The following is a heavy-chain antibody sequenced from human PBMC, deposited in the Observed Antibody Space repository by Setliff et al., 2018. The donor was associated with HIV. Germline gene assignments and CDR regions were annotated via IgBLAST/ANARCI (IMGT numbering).Heavy chain of an antibody. CDR2: MYYRGTT. Sequence: SETLSLTCTVSGGSIISSSYYWGWIRQPTGKGLEWIGTMYYRGTTYNNPSLKSRVTFSADTSKTQFSLNLNSVTATDTAVYYCVRHGLTMNRGVPAPILYYFDYWGQGILVTVSS. D-gene: IGHD3-10*01. CDR1: GGSIISSSYY. J-gene: IGHJ4*02. CDR3: VRHGLTMNRGVPAPILYYFDY. V-gene: IGHV4-39*01.